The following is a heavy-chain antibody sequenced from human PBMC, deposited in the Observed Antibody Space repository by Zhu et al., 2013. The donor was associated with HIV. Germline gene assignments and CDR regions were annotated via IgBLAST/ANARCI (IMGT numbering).Heavy chain of an antibody. J-gene: IGHJ4*02. V-gene: IGHV1-8*02. CDR3: TRVAGSVDY. D-gene: IGHD6-25*01. CDR1: GGTFSSYA. Sequence: QVQLVQSGAEVKKPGSSVKVSCKASGGTFSSYAINWVRQATGQGLEWMGWMNPRGGNSGFARKFKGRVTMTRDTSITTAYMELSGLTSEDTAVYYCTRVAGSVDYWGQGTLVTVSS. CDR2: MNPRGGNS.